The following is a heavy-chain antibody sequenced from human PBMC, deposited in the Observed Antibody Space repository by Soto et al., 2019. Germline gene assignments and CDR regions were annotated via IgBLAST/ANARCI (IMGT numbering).Heavy chain of an antibody. CDR2: IKQDGSDK. D-gene: IGHD4-17*01. V-gene: IGHV3-7*01. CDR1: GVNIVNHW. J-gene: IGHJ4*02. Sequence: GGSLRLSCAASGVNIVNHWMSWIRQAPGKGLEWVAIIKQDGSDKYYVDSVKGRFTISRDNAKNSLYLQMNSLRTEDAAVYYCARNRDYAFAYWGRGTLVTVSS. CDR3: ARNRDYAFAY.